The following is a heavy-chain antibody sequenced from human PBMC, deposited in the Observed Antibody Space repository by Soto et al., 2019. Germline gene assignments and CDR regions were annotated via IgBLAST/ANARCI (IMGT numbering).Heavy chain of an antibody. CDR1: GFTFSSYA. V-gene: IGHV3-23*01. Sequence: PGGSLRLSCAASGFTFSSYAMSWVRQAPGKGLEWVSAISGSGGSTYYADSVKGRFTISRDNSNNTLYLQMNSLRAEDTAVYYCAKVGKLWEILNGAFDIWGQGTMVTVSS. J-gene: IGHJ3*02. CDR3: AKVGKLWEILNGAFDI. CDR2: ISGSGGST. D-gene: IGHD3-10*01.